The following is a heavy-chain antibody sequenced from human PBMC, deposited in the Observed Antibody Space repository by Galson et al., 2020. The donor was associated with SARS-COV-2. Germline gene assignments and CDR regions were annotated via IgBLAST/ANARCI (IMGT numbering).Heavy chain of an antibody. Sequence: SVKVSCKASGGTFSSYAISWVRQAPGQGLEWMGGIIPILGIANYAQKFQGRVTITADKSTSTAYMELSSLRSEDTAVYYCARENCSSTSCYRYYYMDVWGKGTTVTVSS. V-gene: IGHV1-69*10. CDR3: ARENCSSTSCYRYYYMDV. CDR2: IIPILGIA. CDR1: GGTFSSYA. J-gene: IGHJ6*03. D-gene: IGHD2-2*02.